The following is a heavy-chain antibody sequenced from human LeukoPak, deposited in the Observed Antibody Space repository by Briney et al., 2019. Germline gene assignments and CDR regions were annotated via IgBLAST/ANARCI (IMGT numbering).Heavy chain of an antibody. CDR3: VRYAGRDGYSDDG. CDR2: ISGSTTDT. J-gene: IGHJ4*02. V-gene: IGHV3-11*03. D-gene: IGHD5-24*01. Sequence: GGSLRLSCAASGFTFSDDYMSWIRQAPGKGLERVSYISGSTTDTKYADSVKGRFTISRDNAKNPLFLQMNSLRVEDTAVYYCVRYAGRDGYSDDGRGQGSLVTVSS. CDR1: GFTFSDDY.